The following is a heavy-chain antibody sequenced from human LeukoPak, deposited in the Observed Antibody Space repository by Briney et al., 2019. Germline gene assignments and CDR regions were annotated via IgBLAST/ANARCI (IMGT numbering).Heavy chain of an antibody. J-gene: IGHJ4*02. CDR3: AKDTYYYDSSGYYYLDY. Sequence: GRSLRLSCAASGFTFSSYAMSWVRQAPGKGLEWVSAISGSGGSTYYADSVKGRFTISRDNSKNTLYLQMNSLRAEDTAVYYCAKDTYYYDSSGYYYLDYWGQGTLVTVSS. D-gene: IGHD3-22*01. V-gene: IGHV3-23*01. CDR1: GFTFSSYA. CDR2: ISGSGGST.